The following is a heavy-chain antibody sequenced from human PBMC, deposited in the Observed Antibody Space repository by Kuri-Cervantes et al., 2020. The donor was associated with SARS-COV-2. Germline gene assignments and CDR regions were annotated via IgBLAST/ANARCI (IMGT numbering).Heavy chain of an antibody. CDR1: GYTLTELS. CDR2: FDPEDGET. CDR3: AKDLGRPNWFDP. J-gene: IGHJ5*02. Sequence: ASVKVSCKVSGYTLTELSMHWVRQAPGKGLEWMGGFDPEDGETIYAQKFQGRVTMTEDTSTDTAYMELSSLRSEDTAVYYCAKDLGRPNWFDPWGQGTLVTVSS. V-gene: IGHV1-24*01.